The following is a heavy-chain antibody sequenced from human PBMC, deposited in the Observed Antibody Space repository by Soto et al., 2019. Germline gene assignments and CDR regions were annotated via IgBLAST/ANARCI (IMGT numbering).Heavy chain of an antibody. CDR3: ANSKYYYDSSGWYYYYGMAV. CDR2: IWYDGSNK. Sequence: QPGGSPRLSCAASGFTLSSYAVDGARQAPGKGLEWVAVIWYDGSNKYYADSVKGRFTISRDNSKNTLYLRMNSLRAEDTAMYYCANSKYYYDSSGWYYYYGMAVWGQGTTVTVS. V-gene: IGHV3-33*08. CDR1: GFTLSSYA. J-gene: IGHJ6*02. D-gene: IGHD3-22*01.